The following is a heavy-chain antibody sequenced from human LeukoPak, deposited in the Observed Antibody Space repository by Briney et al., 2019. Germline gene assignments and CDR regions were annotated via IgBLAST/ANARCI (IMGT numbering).Heavy chain of an antibody. D-gene: IGHD3-22*01. CDR3: AKDSGDSSGYFTGYFDY. V-gene: IGHV3-23*01. J-gene: IGHJ4*02. CDR1: GFTFSSCA. Sequence: GGSLRLSCAASGFTFSSCAMSWVRQAPGKGLEWVSAISGSGGSTYYADSVKGRFTISRDNSKNTLYLQMNSLRAEDTAVYYCAKDSGDSSGYFTGYFDYWGQGTLVTVSS. CDR2: ISGSGGST.